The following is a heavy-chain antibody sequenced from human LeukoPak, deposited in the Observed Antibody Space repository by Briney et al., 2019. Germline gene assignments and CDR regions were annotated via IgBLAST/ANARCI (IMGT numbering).Heavy chain of an antibody. V-gene: IGHV3-73*01. CDR1: DFTFSDSA. J-gene: IGHJ6*03. Sequence: GGSLRLSCAPSDFTFSDSAIHWVRQAPGKGLEWVGRIRSKANGYATSYGASAKGRLTISRDDSKNTADLQMNDLRTEDTAVYYCTRLRSDTTGGYYYFMDVWGKGTTVIVSS. CDR3: TRLRSDTTGGYYYFMDV. CDR2: IRSKANGYAT. D-gene: IGHD1-1*01.